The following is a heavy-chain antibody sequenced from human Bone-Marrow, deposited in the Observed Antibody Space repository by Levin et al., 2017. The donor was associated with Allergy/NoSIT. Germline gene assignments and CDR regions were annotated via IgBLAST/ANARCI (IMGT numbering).Heavy chain of an antibody. CDR3: ARESPYYYGSGSYSRGAFDY. J-gene: IGHJ4*02. CDR1: GGSISSYY. V-gene: IGHV4-59*01. Sequence: SCTVSGGSISSYYWSWIRQPPGKGLEWIGYIYYSGSTNYNPSLKSRVTISVDTSKNQFSLKLSSVTAADTAVYYCARESPYYYGSGSYSRGAFDYWGQGTLVTVSS. CDR2: IYYSGST. D-gene: IGHD3-10*01.